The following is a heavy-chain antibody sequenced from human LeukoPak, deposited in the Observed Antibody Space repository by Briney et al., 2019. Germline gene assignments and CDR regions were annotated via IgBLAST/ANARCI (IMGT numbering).Heavy chain of an antibody. CDR3: AKDAVYYYDSSGYYYFDY. CDR2: ISGSGGST. J-gene: IGHJ4*02. V-gene: IGHV3-23*01. CDR1: GFTFSSYA. D-gene: IGHD3-22*01. Sequence: GGSLRLSCAASGFTFSSYAMSWVRQAPGKGLEWVSAISGSGGSTYYADSVKGRFTISRDNSKNTLYLQMNSLRAEDTAVYYCAKDAVYYYDSSGYYYFDYWGQGTLVTVSS.